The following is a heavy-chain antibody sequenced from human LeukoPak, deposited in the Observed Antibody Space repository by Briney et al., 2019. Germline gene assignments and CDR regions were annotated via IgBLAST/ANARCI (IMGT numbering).Heavy chain of an antibody. D-gene: IGHD6-19*01. Sequence: GGSLRLSCAASGFTFSDYYMSWIRQAPGKGLEWVSYISSSGSTIYYADSVKGRFTISRDNAKNSLYLQMNSLRAEDTAVYYCARESLFADSSGWYRAFDIWGQGTMVTVSS. J-gene: IGHJ3*02. CDR3: ARESLFADSSGWYRAFDI. CDR2: ISSSGSTI. V-gene: IGHV3-11*04. CDR1: GFTFSDYY.